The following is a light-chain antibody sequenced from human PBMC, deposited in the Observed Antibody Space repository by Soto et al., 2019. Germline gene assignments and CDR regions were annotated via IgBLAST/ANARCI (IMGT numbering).Light chain of an antibody. V-gene: IGKV3-15*01. CDR3: QQYDSWPPLIT. J-gene: IGKJ5*01. Sequence: EIELTQSPATLSLSPGERATLSCRASQSIRTNSAWYQQKPGQPPRLLIYAASTRATGVPARFSGSGSGTDFTLTISGLQSEDFAVYYCQQYDSWPPLITFGQGTRLDIK. CDR2: AAS. CDR1: QSIRTN.